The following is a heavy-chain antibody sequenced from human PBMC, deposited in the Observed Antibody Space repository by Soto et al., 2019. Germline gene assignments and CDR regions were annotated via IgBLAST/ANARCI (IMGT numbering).Heavy chain of an antibody. J-gene: IGHJ4*02. Sequence: GGSLRLSCAASGFTFNSYAMNWVRQAPGKGLEWVSAIDSTGDRSLHADSVKGRFTVSRDASKNTLYLQMNSLRAEDTAVYYCAKDASGYSYGVAFDYWGQGTLVTVSS. CDR3: AKDASGYSYGVAFDY. D-gene: IGHD5-18*01. CDR2: IDSTGDRS. V-gene: IGHV3-23*01. CDR1: GFTFNSYA.